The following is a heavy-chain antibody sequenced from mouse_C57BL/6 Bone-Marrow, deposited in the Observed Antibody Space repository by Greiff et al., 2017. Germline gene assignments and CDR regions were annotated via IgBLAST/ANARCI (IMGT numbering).Heavy chain of an antibody. D-gene: IGHD4-1*01. CDR3: ARSGTFAY. J-gene: IGHJ3*01. CDR2: ISSGSRTI. Sequence: DVHLVESGGGLVKPGGSLKLSCAASGFTFSDYGMHWVRKAPEQGLEWVAYISSGSRTIYYADTVKGRFTISRDNAKNTLFLQMTSLRSEYTAMYYCARSGTFAYWGQGTLVTVSA. CDR1: GFTFSDYG. V-gene: IGHV5-17*01.